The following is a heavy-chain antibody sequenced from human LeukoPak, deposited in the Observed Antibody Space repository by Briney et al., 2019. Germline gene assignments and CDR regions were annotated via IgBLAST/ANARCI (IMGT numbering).Heavy chain of an antibody. CDR2: IGSSGNTI. J-gene: IGHJ5*02. CDR3: ARGTVWFDP. CDR1: GFTFSSYE. V-gene: IGHV3-48*03. Sequence: GGSLRLSCAASGFTFSSYEMSWVRQAPGKGLEWISYIGSSGNTIYYADSVKGRFTISRDNAKNSLYLQMKGLRAEDTAIYYCARGTVWFDPWGQGTLVTVSS. D-gene: IGHD4-17*01.